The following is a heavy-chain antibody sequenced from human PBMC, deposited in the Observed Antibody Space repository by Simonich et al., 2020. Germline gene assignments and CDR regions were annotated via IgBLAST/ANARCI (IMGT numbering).Heavy chain of an antibody. J-gene: IGHJ3*02. V-gene: IGHV3-7*01. CDR1: GFTFSSYW. CDR2: IKQDGSEK. CDR3: AREGIAARDAFDI. D-gene: IGHD6-6*01. Sequence: EVQLVESGGGLVQPGGSLRLSCAASGFTFSSYWMSWVRQAPGKGLERMANIKQDGSEKYYVDSVKGRFTISRDNAKISLYLQMNSLRAEDTAVYYCAREGIAARDAFDIWGQGTMVTVSS.